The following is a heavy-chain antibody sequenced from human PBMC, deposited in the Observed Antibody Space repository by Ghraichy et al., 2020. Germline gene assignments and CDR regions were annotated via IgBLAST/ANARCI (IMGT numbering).Heavy chain of an antibody. V-gene: IGHV4-39*01. J-gene: IGHJ4*02. D-gene: IGHD6-6*01. CDR3: ARPGGRIAARQYFDY. CDR2: IHNSGST. Sequence: ESLNISCTVSGGSISSSSYYWVWIRQPPGKGLEWIGSIHNSGSTFYNPSLRSRVTISVDSSKNQFSLKLHSVTAADTAVYYFARPGGRIAARQYFDYWGQGTLVTVSS. CDR1: GGSISSSSYY.